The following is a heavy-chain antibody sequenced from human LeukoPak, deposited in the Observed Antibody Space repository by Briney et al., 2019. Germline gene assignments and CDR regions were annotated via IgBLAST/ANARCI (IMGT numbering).Heavy chain of an antibody. CDR3: ARPSFYDTLTAGGYFDY. CDR1: GYSFSTYW. V-gene: IGHV5-51*01. D-gene: IGHD3-9*01. J-gene: IGHJ4*02. CDR2: ISPADSDT. Sequence: GESLKISCKASGYSFSTYWIGWVRQMPGKGLEWMGIISPADSDTRYSPSMQGQVTISADKSISTAYLQWSSLKASDTAMYYCARPSFYDTLTAGGYFDYWGQGILVTVSS.